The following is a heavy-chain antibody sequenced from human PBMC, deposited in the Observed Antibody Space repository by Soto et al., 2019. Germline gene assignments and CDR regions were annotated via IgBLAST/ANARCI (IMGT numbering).Heavy chain of an antibody. CDR2: ISWNSGSI. D-gene: IGHD3-10*01. CDR1: GFTFDDYA. Sequence: GGSLRLSCAASGFTFDDYAMHWVRQAPGKGLEWVSGISWNSGSIDYADSVKGRFTMSRDNAKNSLYLQMNSLRAEDTALYYCAKGRFGEIHSRFEYWGQGTLVTVSS. CDR3: AKGRFGEIHSRFEY. J-gene: IGHJ4*02. V-gene: IGHV3-9*01.